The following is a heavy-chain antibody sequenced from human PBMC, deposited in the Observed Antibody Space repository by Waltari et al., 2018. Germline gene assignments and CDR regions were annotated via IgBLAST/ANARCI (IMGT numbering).Heavy chain of an antibody. CDR2: ISSSGSTI. CDR1: GFTFSDYY. Sequence: QVQLVESGGGLVKPGGSLRLSCAASGFTFSDYYMSWIRQAPGKGLEWVSYISSSGSTIYYADSVKGRFTISRDNAKNSLYLQMNSLRAEDTAVYYCARDPAVYYYGSGSSQAPWFDPWGQGTLVTVSS. CDR3: ARDPAVYYYGSGSSQAPWFDP. V-gene: IGHV3-11*01. J-gene: IGHJ5*02. D-gene: IGHD3-10*01.